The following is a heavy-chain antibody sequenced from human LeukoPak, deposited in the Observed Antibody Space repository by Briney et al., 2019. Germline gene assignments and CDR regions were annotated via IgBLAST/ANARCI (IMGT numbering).Heavy chain of an antibody. V-gene: IGHV3-30*18. CDR1: GFTFSDYA. CDR3: AKVGSGSYGAYYYYGMDV. D-gene: IGHD3-10*01. Sequence: AGGSLRLSCAASGFTFSDYAMHWVRQAPGKGLEWVAVMSYDESKKFYAGSVQGRFTISRDNPKNTLYLQMDSLRAEDTAVYYCAKVGSGSYGAYYYYGMDVWGQGTTVTVSS. J-gene: IGHJ6*02. CDR2: MSYDESKK.